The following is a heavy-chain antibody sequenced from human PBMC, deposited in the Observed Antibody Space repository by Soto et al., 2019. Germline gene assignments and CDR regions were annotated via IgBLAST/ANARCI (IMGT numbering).Heavy chain of an antibody. CDR2: INHSGST. Sequence: FTGYYMHWIRQPPGTGLEWIGEINHSGSTNYNPSLKSRVTISVDTSKNQFSLKLTSVTAADTAVYYCARKKIPALFDYGAQGTLVTSP. CDR1: FTGYY. J-gene: IGHJ4*02. CDR3: ARKKIPALFDY. D-gene: IGHD2-21*01. V-gene: IGHV4-34*01.